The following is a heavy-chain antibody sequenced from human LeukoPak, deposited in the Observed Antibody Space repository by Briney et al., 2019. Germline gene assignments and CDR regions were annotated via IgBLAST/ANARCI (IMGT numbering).Heavy chain of an antibody. CDR2: INPSGGST. J-gene: IGHJ4*02. CDR3: ARTGGVATPFDY. V-gene: IGHV1-46*01. CDR1: GYTFTSYY. Sequence: ASVKVSCKASGYTFTSYYMHWVRQAPGQGLEWMGIINPSGGSTSYAQKFQGRVTMTRDTSTRTVYMELSSLRSEDTAVYYCARTGGVATPFDYWGQGTLVTVSS. D-gene: IGHD3-3*01.